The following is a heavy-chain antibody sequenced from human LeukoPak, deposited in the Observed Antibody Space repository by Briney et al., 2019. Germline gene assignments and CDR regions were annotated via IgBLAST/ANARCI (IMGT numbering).Heavy chain of an antibody. CDR2: IYYSGST. CDR3: ARHLGMTTVTPFDY. J-gene: IGHJ4*02. V-gene: IGHV4-59*08. Sequence: PSETLSLTCTVSGGSISIYYWSWIRQPPGKGLEWIGYIYYSGSTNYNPSLKSRVTISVDTSKNQFSLKLSSVTAADTAVYYCARHLGMTTVTPFDYWGQGTLVTVSS. CDR1: GGSISIYY. D-gene: IGHD4-17*01.